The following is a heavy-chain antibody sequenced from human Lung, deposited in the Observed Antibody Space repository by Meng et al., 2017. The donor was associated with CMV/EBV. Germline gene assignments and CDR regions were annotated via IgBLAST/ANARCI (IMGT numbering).Heavy chain of an antibody. CDR2: IRYDGSNE. CDR1: GFTFSSYG. Sequence: GESXKISCAASGFTFSSYGMHWVRQAPGKGLEWVAFIRYDGSNEYYADSVKGRFTISRDNSKNTLYLQMNSLRAEDTAVYYCAKGVCDRSGFYSEEDENFDYWGQG. D-gene: IGHD3-22*01. J-gene: IGHJ4*02. V-gene: IGHV3-30*02. CDR3: AKGVCDRSGFYSEEDENFDY.